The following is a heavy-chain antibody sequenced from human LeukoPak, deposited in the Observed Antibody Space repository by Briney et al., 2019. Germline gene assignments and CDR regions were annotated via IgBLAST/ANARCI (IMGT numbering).Heavy chain of an antibody. Sequence: PGGSLRLSCAASGFTFSDYWMNWVRQAPGKGLEWVANIKYDGSEKYYVDSVEGRLTISRDNAKKSLYLHMDSLRADDTAVYYCAGYYGAGSWTGFDPWGQGTLVSVSS. J-gene: IGHJ5*02. CDR2: IKYDGSEK. V-gene: IGHV3-7*03. D-gene: IGHD2-15*01. CDR3: AGYYGAGSWTGFDP. CDR1: GFTFSDYW.